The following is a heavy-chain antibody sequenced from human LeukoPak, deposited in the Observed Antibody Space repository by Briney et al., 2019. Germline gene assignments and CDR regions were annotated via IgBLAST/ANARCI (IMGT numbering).Heavy chain of an antibody. CDR2: IRYDGRNK. CDR1: GFTFSSYG. J-gene: IGHJ5*02. CDR3: AREYYVGHWFDP. D-gene: IGHD3-16*01. V-gene: IGHV3-30*02. Sequence: GGFLRLSCAASGFTFSSYGMHWVRQAPGKGLEWVAFIRYDGRNKYYADSVKGRFTIYRDNSKHTLYLQMNSLRAEDTAVYYCAREYYVGHWFDPWGQGTLVTVSS.